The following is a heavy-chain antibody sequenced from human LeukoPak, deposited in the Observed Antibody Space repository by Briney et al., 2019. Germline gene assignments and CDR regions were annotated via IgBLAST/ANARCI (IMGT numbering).Heavy chain of an antibody. Sequence: SVKVSCKASGYTFTGYYMHWVRQAPGQGLEWVGWINPNSSGTTYAQKFQGRVTMTRDTSISTAYMELARRGSDDAAVYYCARGSSNNWYKYFFDYGGQGTLVTVS. J-gene: IGHJ4*02. CDR1: GYTFTGYY. CDR3: ARGSSNNWYKYFFDY. CDR2: INPNSSGT. V-gene: IGHV1-2*02. D-gene: IGHD6-13*01.